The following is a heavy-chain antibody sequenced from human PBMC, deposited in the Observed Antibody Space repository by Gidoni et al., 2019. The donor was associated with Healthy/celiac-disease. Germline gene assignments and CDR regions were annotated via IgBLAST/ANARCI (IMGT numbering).Heavy chain of an antibody. J-gene: IGHJ4*02. CDR2: IRSKAYGGTT. D-gene: IGHD3-3*01. Sequence: VQLVQSGGGLVKPGRSLRLSCKAAGFTFGDYAMSWFRKVPGKGLEWVGCIRSKAYGGTTEYAASVKGRFTISRDDSKSIAYLQMNSLKTEDTAVYYCTRELRFLEWPYYFDYWGQGTLVTVSS. CDR1: GFTFGDYA. V-gene: IGHV3-49*05. CDR3: TRELRFLEWPYYFDY.